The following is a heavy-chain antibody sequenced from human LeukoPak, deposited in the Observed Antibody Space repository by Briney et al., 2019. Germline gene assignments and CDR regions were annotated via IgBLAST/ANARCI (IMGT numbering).Heavy chain of an antibody. J-gene: IGHJ4*02. Sequence: ASVKVSCKASGYTFNSYYMHWVRQAPGQGLEWMGIINPSDGSTRYAQKFQGRVTMTRDMSTSTVYMELSSLRSEDTAVYYCANSFYDLLVYFDYWGQGALVTVSS. V-gene: IGHV1-46*02. CDR1: GYTFNSYY. D-gene: IGHD5/OR15-5a*01. CDR3: ANSFYDLLVYFDY. CDR2: INPSDGST.